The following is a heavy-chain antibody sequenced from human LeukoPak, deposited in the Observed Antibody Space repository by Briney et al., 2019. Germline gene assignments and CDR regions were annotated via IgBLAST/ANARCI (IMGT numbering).Heavy chain of an antibody. CDR2: IWYDGSNK. CDR1: GFTFSSYG. CDR3: TRGQMPEGLFY. D-gene: IGHD2-2*01. Sequence: GGSLRLSCAASGFTFSSYGMHCVRQAPGKGLEWVAVIWYDGSNKYYADSVKGRFTISRDNSKNTLYLQMNSLRAEDTAVYYCTRGQMPEGLFYWGQGSLVTVSS. J-gene: IGHJ4*02. V-gene: IGHV3-33*01.